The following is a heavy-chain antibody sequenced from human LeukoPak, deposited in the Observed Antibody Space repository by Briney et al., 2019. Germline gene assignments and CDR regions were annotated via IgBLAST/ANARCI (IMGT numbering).Heavy chain of an antibody. CDR1: GFIFSSDS. CDR2: ISSTGAYI. V-gene: IGHV3-21*04. J-gene: IGHJ4*02. CDR3: AKDGDNPQRDFES. Sequence: GGSLRLSCATSGFIFSSDSMIWVRQAPGKGLEWVSSISSTGAYIYYADSLKGRFTISRDNAKNSLYLQMNSLRAEDTAVYYCAKDGDNPQRDFESWGQGTLVTVSS. D-gene: IGHD7-27*01.